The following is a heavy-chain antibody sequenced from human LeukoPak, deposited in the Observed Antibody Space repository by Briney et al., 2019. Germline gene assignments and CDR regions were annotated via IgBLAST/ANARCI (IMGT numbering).Heavy chain of an antibody. V-gene: IGHV1-2*02. CDR1: GYTFTGYY. CDR2: INPNSGGT. J-gene: IGHJ4*02. Sequence: ASVKVSCKASGYTFTGYYMHWVRQAPGQGLEWMGWINPNSGGTNYAQRFQGRVTMTRDTSISTAYMELSRLRSDDTAVYYCARVGLRLDAIFDYWGQGTLVTVSS. CDR3: ARVGLRLDAIFDY. D-gene: IGHD5-12*01.